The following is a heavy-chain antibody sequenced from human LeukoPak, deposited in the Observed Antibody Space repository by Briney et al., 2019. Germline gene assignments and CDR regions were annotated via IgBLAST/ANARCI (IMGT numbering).Heavy chain of an antibody. J-gene: IGHJ4*02. V-gene: IGHV3-21*01. CDR1: GFTFSSYS. D-gene: IGHD1-14*01. Sequence: PGGSLRLSCAASGFTFSSYSFNWVRQVPGKGLEWVSSITTTFYTYYTDSVKGRFTVSSNNAKNSLYLQMISLRAEDTAVYYCGRGRANWYEDYWGQGTLVTVSS. CDR3: GRGRANWYEDY. CDR2: ITTTFYT.